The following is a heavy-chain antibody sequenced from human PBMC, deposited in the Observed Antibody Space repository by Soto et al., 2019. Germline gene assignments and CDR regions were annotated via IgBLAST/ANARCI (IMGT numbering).Heavy chain of an antibody. V-gene: IGHV3-23*01. Sequence: GVSLRHSSTAFGFNFNSHAMSRVSQTQGKRLEWVTAISGSGGSTYYADSVKGRFTISRDNSKNTLYLQMNSLRAEDTAVYYCAKDLTLLWFGELLSTSTRRYFDNWGQGTLVNVSS. CDR1: GFNFNSHA. CDR3: AKDLTLLWFGELLSTSTRRYFDN. CDR2: ISGSGGST. D-gene: IGHD3-10*01. J-gene: IGHJ4*02.